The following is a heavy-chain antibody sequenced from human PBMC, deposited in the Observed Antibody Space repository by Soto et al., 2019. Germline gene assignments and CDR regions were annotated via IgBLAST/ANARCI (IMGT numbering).Heavy chain of an antibody. J-gene: IGHJ4*02. CDR2: IYYSGGT. Sequence: QLQLQESGPGLVKPSETLSLTCTVSGGSISSSSYYWGWIRQPPGKGLEWIGSIYYSGGTYYNPSLKSRVTISVDTSKNQFSLKLSSVTAADTAVYYCARRVDCGGDCYHFDYWGQGTLVTVSS. V-gene: IGHV4-39*01. CDR3: ARRVDCGGDCYHFDY. CDR1: GGSISSSSYY. D-gene: IGHD2-21*02.